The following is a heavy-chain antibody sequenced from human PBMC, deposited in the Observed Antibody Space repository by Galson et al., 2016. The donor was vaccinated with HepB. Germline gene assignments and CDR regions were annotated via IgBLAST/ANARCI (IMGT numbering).Heavy chain of an antibody. D-gene: IGHD6-13*01. J-gene: IGHJ6*04. CDR1: GFTFSDYA. Sequence: SLRLSCAASGFTFSDYAMTWVRQAPGKGLEWVSSISGSGSGTYIGDSVKGRFDVSRDNSKNTLFLHMKNLRAEDMALYYCARVSRPGISAPRYGMDVWGRAATVTVSS. V-gene: IGHV3-23*01. CDR3: ARVSRPGISAPRYGMDV. CDR2: ISGSGSGT.